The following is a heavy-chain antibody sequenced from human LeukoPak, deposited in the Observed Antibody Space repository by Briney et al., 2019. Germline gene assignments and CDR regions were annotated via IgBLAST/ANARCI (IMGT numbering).Heavy chain of an antibody. CDR3: ASSSSSHFDY. CDR1: GGSISSYY. V-gene: IGHV4-4*07. CDR2: IYTSGST. J-gene: IGHJ4*02. D-gene: IGHD6-6*01. Sequence: PSETLSLTCTGSGGSISSYYWSWIRRPAGKGLEWIGRIYTSGSTNYNPSLKSRVTMSVDTSKNQFSLKLSTVTAADTAVYYCASSSSSHFDYWGQGTLVTVSS.